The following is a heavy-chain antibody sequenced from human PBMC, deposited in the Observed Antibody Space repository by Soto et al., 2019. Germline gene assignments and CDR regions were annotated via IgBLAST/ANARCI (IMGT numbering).Heavy chain of an antibody. CDR2: ISEDGSSK. CDR1: GFIFNNDG. D-gene: IGHD5-12*01. V-gene: IGHV3-30*18. Sequence: QVQVVESGGCVAQPGRSLRLSCTVSGFIFNNDGMHWVRQAPGKWLEWVAVISEDGSSKYYADSVKGRFTISRDNSKNTLYLEMNSLRAEDTAVYYCTKGCGRGFDLCGSWGQGTLVTVSS. J-gene: IGHJ5*02. CDR3: TKGCGRGFDLCGS.